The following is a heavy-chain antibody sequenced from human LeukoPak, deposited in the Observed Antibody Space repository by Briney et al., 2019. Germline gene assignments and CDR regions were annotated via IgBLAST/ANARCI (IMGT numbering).Heavy chain of an antibody. Sequence: VASVKVSCKASGYTFTSYDINWVRQAAGQGLEWMGWMNPNSGNTGYAQKFQGRVTMTRNTSISTAYMELSSLRAEDTAVYYCAKGTSMNTFFDYWGQGTLVTVSS. J-gene: IGHJ4*02. V-gene: IGHV1-8*01. CDR3: AKGTSMNTFFDY. D-gene: IGHD2/OR15-2a*01. CDR1: GYTFTSYD. CDR2: MNPNSGNT.